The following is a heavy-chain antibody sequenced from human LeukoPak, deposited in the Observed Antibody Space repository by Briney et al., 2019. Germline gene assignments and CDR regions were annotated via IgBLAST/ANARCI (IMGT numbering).Heavy chain of an antibody. Sequence: PSETLSLTCSISGGSISGYYWSWIRRPPGEGLEWIGYIYYSGSTNYNPSLKSRVTISVDTSKNQFSLKLSSVTAADTAVYYCARVEAGSFDYWGQGTLVTVSS. CDR2: IYYSGST. V-gene: IGHV4-59*01. CDR1: GGSISGYY. J-gene: IGHJ4*02. CDR3: ARVEAGSFDY. D-gene: IGHD6-13*01.